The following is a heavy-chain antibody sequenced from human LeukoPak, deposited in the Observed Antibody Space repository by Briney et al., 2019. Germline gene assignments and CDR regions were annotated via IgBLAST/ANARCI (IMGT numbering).Heavy chain of an antibody. D-gene: IGHD3-10*01. V-gene: IGHV1-69*05. CDR1: GDTFSSYA. J-gene: IGHJ4*02. CDR3: ARVFARSGEIRRSYYYY. CDR2: TIPIFGTA. Sequence: GASVKVSCKASGDTFSSYAINWVRQAPGQGLEWMGGTIPIFGTANYAQKFQGRVANTTDESTSTAYMELSSLRSEDTAVYYCARVFARSGEIRRSYYYYWGQGTLVTVSS.